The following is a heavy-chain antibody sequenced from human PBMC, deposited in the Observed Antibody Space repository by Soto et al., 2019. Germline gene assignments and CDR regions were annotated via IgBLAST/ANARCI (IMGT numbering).Heavy chain of an antibody. CDR2: IWYDGSNE. J-gene: IGHJ4*02. Sequence: QVQLVESGGGVVQPGRSLRLSCAASGFIFSGYGMHWVRQAPGKGREWVAVIWYDGSNENYADSVKGRFTISRDNSKNTLYLQMNSLRAEDTAVYYCTRRFSDGWYSDYWGQGTLVTVSS. CDR3: TRRFSDGWYSDY. D-gene: IGHD6-19*01. CDR1: GFIFSGYG. V-gene: IGHV3-33*01.